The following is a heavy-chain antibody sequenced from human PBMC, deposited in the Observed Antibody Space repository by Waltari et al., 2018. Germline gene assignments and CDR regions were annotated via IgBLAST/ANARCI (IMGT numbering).Heavy chain of an antibody. CDR2: IYYSGST. CDR3: ARGEGGSYYGDAFDI. Sequence: QVQLQESGPGLVKPSETLSLTCTVSGGSISSYYWSWIRQPPGKGLEWIGDIYYSGSTSYNPAHKSRVTISVDTSKNQFSLKLSSVTAADTAVYYCARGEGGSYYGDAFDIWGQGTMVTVSS. D-gene: IGHD1-26*01. J-gene: IGHJ3*02. V-gene: IGHV4-59*01. CDR1: GGSISSYY.